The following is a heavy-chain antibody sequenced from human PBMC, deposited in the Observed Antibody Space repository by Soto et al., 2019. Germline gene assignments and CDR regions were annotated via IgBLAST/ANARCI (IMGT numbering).Heavy chain of an antibody. CDR2: IYSGRST. V-gene: IGHV3-53*01. CDR3: ARGGYDSSGYYEGWYFAL. CDR1: GFTVRSNS. D-gene: IGHD3-22*01. J-gene: IGHJ2*01. Sequence: EVQLVESVGGLIQPGGSLRLSCAASGFTVRSNSMSCVRQAPGTGLEWASVIYSGRSTYYADSVKGRFTISRDNSKKTLYLQMNSLRAEDTAVYYCARGGYDSSGYYEGWYFALWGGGTLVTVSS.